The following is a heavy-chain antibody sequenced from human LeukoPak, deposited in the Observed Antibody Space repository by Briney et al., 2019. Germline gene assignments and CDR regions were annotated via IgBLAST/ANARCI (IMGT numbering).Heavy chain of an antibody. J-gene: IGHJ5*02. CDR1: GGSISSSGYS. D-gene: IGHD2-15*01. V-gene: IGHV4-30-4*07. Sequence: SETLSLTCGVSGGSISSSGYSWSWIRQPPGRGLEWIGDIYYSGSTYYNPSLKSRVTMSVDTSKNQFSLKLSSVTAADTAVYYCARGIVVVVAATPEGWFDPWGQGTLVTVSS. CDR2: IYYSGST. CDR3: ARGIVVVVAATPEGWFDP.